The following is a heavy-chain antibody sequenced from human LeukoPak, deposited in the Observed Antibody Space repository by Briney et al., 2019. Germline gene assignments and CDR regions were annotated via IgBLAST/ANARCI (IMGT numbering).Heavy chain of an antibody. V-gene: IGHV4-30-2*01. CDR2: IYHSGST. CDR3: ARLKWGYCSGGSCYNWFDP. D-gene: IGHD2-15*01. Sequence: PSETLSLTCAVSGGSIYSGGYSWSWIRQPPGKGLEWIGYIYHSGSTYYNPSLKSRVTISVDRSKNQFSLKLSSVTAADTAVYYCARLKWGYCSGGSCYNWFDPWGQGTLVTVSS. J-gene: IGHJ5*02. CDR1: GGSIYSGGYS.